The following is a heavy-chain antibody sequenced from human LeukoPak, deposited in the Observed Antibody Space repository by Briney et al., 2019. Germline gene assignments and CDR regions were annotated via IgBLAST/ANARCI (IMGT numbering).Heavy chain of an antibody. CDR1: GASISSADHY. D-gene: IGHD5-24*01. J-gene: IGHJ4*02. CDR2: TYHSGRS. V-gene: IGHV4-30-4*08. CDR3: ARDGYTQGYFDY. Sequence: PSESLSLTCTVSGASISSADHYYNWIRQAPGKGLEWIGYTYHSGRSYYNPSLESRATISVDTSQNQLSLTLTSVTAADTAVYYCARDGYTQGYFDYWGQGTLVTVSS.